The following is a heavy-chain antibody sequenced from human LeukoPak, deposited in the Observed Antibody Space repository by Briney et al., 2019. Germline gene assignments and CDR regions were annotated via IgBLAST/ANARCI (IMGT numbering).Heavy chain of an antibody. CDR3: ARDLFEWELGNWFDP. CDR2: INSDVSST. D-gene: IGHD1-26*01. J-gene: IGHJ5*02. CDR1: RFTPRSYW. V-gene: IGHV3-74*01. Sequence: GGSLRLSCAPSRFTPRSYWMHCVREAPGKGLVCVSRINSDVSSTSYAHSVKGRFTISRDNTKNTLYLQMNSLRAEDTAVYYCARDLFEWELGNWFDPWGQGTLVTVSS.